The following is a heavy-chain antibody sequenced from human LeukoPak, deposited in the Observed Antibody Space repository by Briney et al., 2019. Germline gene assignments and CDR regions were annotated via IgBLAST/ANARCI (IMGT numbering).Heavy chain of an antibody. D-gene: IGHD5-18*01. CDR3: ARDGDVDTAMVTWLF. Sequence: SQTLSLTCTVSGGSISSGGYYWSWIRQHPGKGLEWIGYIYYSGSTYYNPSLKSRVTISVDTSKNQFSLKLSSVTAADTAVYYCARDGDVDTAMVTWLFWGQGTLATVSS. V-gene: IGHV4-31*03. CDR2: IYYSGST. CDR1: GGSISSGGYY. J-gene: IGHJ4*02.